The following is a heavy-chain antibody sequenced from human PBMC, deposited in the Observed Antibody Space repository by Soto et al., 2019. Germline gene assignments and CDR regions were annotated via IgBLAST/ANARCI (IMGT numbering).Heavy chain of an antibody. J-gene: IGHJ4*02. CDR1: GGTFRRDA. D-gene: IGHD1-1*01. CDR2: ILPMFSTG. Sequence: QVQLVQSGAEVKKPGSSVKVSCKAAGGTFRRDAFSWVRQAPGQGLEWMGGILPMFSTGNYAQRFQDRVTITADESTSTVYMELSSLRTEDTAMYYCAPDYTTWGQGTLVTVSS. CDR3: APDYTT. V-gene: IGHV1-69*01.